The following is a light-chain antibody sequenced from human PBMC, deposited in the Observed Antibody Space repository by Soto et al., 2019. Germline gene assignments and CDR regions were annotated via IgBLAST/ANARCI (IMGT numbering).Light chain of an antibody. CDR1: SSDVGAYNY. CDR2: EVS. V-gene: IGLV2-8*01. Sequence: QSALTQPPSASGSPVQSVTISCTGTSSDVGAYNYVSWYQQYPGKAPKLMIYEVSKRPSGVPDRFSGSKSGKTASLTVSGLQPEDEADYYCTSYAGSNIWVFGGGTKLTV. J-gene: IGLJ3*02. CDR3: TSYAGSNIWV.